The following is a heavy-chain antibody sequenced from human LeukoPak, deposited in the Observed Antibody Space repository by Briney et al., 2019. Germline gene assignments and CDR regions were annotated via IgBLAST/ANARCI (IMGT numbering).Heavy chain of an antibody. CDR3: ACSYNWNGGYFDY. D-gene: IGHD1-20*01. CDR1: GGTFSSYA. J-gene: IGHJ4*02. CDR2: IIPIFGTA. Sequence: SVKVSCKASGGTFSSYAVSWVRQAPGQGLEWMGGIIPIFGTANYAQKFQGRVTITADESTSTAYMELSSLRSEDTAVYYCACSYNWNGGYFDYWGQGTLVTVSS. V-gene: IGHV1-69*13.